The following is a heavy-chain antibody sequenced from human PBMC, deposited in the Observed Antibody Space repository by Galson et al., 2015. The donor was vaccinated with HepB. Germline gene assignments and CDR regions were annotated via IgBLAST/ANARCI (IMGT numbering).Heavy chain of an antibody. V-gene: IGHV1-69*04. CDR2: IIPMSGIA. CDR1: GGTFSTYA. CDR3: ARGRIRGGGYYYGLDV. D-gene: IGHD2-15*01. Sequence: SVKVSCKASGGTFSTYAIRWVRQAPGQGLEWMGRIIPMSGIANYAQKLRGRVTIAADKSTSTAYMELSSLRSEDTAVYYCARGRIRGGGYYYGLDVWGQGTTVTVSS. J-gene: IGHJ6*02.